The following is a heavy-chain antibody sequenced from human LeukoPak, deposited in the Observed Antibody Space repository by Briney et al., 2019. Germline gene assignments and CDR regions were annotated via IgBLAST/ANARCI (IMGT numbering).Heavy chain of an antibody. Sequence: GSSVKISCKASGGTFSNYAINWVRQAPGQGLEWMGGITPIFGTANYVHKYKGRVTITADKSTSTAYMELSRLRSEDTATYYCARASSDDTAMATPFAYWGRGTLAIVSS. CDR1: GGTFSNYA. CDR3: ARASSDDTAMATPFAY. V-gene: IGHV1-69*06. CDR2: ITPIFGTA. D-gene: IGHD5-18*01. J-gene: IGHJ4*02.